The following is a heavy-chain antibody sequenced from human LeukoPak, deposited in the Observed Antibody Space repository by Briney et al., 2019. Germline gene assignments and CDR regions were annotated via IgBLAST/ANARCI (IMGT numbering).Heavy chain of an antibody. Sequence: PSETLSLTCDVSGASISGYWWSWIRQPAGKGLEWIGRMYTDGDTNYNPALKSRVTVSVDTSKNLFSLKLISVTAADTAVYYCARDPRYCSGGSCFSDAFDIWGQGTMVTVSS. V-gene: IGHV4-4*07. D-gene: IGHD2-15*01. CDR2: MYTDGDT. J-gene: IGHJ3*02. CDR3: ARDPRYCSGGSCFSDAFDI. CDR1: GASISGYW.